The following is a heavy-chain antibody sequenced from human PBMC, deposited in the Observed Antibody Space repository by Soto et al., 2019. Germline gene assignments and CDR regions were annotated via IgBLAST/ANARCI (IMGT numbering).Heavy chain of an antibody. CDR2: IDPSDSYT. J-gene: IGHJ6*01. D-gene: IGHD3-22*01. CDR3: ASRFKYYYEKDYYYGMDV. V-gene: IGHV5-10-1*01. Sequence: GESLKISCNGSGYSFTSYWISWVRQMPGKGLEWMGRIDPSDSYTNYSPSFQGHVTISADKSISTAYLQWSSLKASDTAMYYCASRFKYYYEKDYYYGMDVWGQGTTVTVS. CDR1: GYSFTSYW.